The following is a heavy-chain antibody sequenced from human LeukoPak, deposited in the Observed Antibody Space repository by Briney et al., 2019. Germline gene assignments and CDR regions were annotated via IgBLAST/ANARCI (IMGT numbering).Heavy chain of an antibody. CDR2: IKQDGSEK. J-gene: IGHJ3*02. CDR3: ARHSSSWERGAFDI. D-gene: IGHD6-13*01. CDR1: GFTFSSYW. Sequence: GGSLRLSCAASGFTFSSYWMSWVRQAPGKGLEWVANIKQDGSEKYYVGSVKGRFTISRDNAKNSLYLQMNSLRAEDTAVYYCARHSSSWERGAFDIWGQGTMVTVSS. V-gene: IGHV3-7*01.